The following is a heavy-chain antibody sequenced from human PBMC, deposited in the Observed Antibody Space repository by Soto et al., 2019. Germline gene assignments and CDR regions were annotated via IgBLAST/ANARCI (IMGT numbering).Heavy chain of an antibody. J-gene: IGHJ6*02. Sequence: SDSLSLTYTVSGRTIRSSSYYRSWSRQPPGKGLEWIGSFYYSGSTYYNPSLKSRVTISVDTSKNQFSLKLSSVTAADTAVYYCAGGRGDYYYAMDVWGQGTTVT. D-gene: IGHD3-10*01. CDR3: AGGRGDYYYAMDV. V-gene: IGHV4-39*01. CDR2: FYYSGST. CDR1: GRTIRSSSYY.